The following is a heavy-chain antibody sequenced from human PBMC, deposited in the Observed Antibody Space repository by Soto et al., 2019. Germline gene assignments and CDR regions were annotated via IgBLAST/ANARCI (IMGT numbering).Heavy chain of an antibody. CDR3: AREGGAYGSGSYYKGYYYYYGMDV. CDR2: IKQDGSEK. J-gene: IGHJ6*02. CDR1: GFRFSIYW. D-gene: IGHD3-10*01. Sequence: GSLRLSWASSGFRFSIYWMSWVRQAPVKGLEWVANIKQDGSEKYYVDSVKGRFTISRDNAKNSLYLQMNSLRAEDTAVYYCAREGGAYGSGSYYKGYYYYYGMDVWGQGTTVTVSS. V-gene: IGHV3-7*03.